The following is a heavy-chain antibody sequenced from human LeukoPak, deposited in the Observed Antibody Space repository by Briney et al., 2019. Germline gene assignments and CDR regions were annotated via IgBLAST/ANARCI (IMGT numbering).Heavy chain of an antibody. CDR3: ARGTYSSGRCDVFDI. D-gene: IGHD6-19*01. CDR1: GFTLSNYPA. Sequence: GGSLRLSCIASGFTLSNYPAMHWVRQAPGKGLEWVAAVSADGNSKYYTDSVKGRFTISREISGNSLYLEMNSLRPEDTAVYHCARGTYSSGRCDVFDIWGQGTMVTVSS. J-gene: IGHJ3*02. CDR2: VSADGNSK. V-gene: IGHV3-30*04.